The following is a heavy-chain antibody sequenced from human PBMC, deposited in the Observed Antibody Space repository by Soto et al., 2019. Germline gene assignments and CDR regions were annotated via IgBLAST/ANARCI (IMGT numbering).Heavy chain of an antibody. CDR3: AKESQPLYPYYYSGMDV. J-gene: IGHJ6*02. CDR2: ISGSGDTT. D-gene: IGHD1-1*01. V-gene: IGHV3-23*01. CDR1: GFTFSSYA. Sequence: GESLKISCVASGFTFSSYAMSWVRQAPGKGLEWVSIISGSGDTTFYADSVKGRFTISRDNSKSTLYVQMNSLRAEDTAVYYCAKESQPLYPYYYSGMDVWGQGTTVTVSS.